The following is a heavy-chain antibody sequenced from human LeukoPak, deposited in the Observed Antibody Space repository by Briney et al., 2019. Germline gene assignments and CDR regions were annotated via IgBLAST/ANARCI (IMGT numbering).Heavy chain of an antibody. D-gene: IGHD5-12*01. V-gene: IGHV1-69*04. CDR3: ARGYSGRLDETNWFDP. Sequence: SVKVSCKASGGTFGSYAISWVRQAPGQGLEWMGRIIPIFGIANYAQKFQGRVTITADKSTSTAYMELSSLRSEDTAVYYCARGYSGRLDETNWFDPWGQGTLVTVSS. J-gene: IGHJ5*02. CDR2: IIPIFGIA. CDR1: GGTFGSYA.